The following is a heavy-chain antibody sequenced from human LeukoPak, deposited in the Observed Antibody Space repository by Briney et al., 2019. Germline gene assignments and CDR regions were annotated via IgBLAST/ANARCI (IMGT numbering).Heavy chain of an antibody. D-gene: IGHD3-22*01. CDR2: ISSSSSYI. CDR1: GFTLSSYS. J-gene: IGHJ3*02. CDR3: AGHLASYYYDSSGYLHDAFDI. Sequence: GGSLRLSCAASGFTLSSYSTNWVRQAPGKGLEWVSSISSSSSYIYYADSVKGRFTISRDNAKNSLYLQMNSLRAEDTAVYYCAGHLASYYYDSSGYLHDAFDIWGQGTMVTVSS. V-gene: IGHV3-21*01.